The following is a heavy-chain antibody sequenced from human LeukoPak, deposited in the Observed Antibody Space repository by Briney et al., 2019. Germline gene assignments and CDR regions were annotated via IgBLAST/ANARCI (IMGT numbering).Heavy chain of an antibody. CDR2: IIPILGIA. J-gene: IGHJ4*02. CDR1: GGTFSSYA. V-gene: IGHV1-69*04. CDR3: AENYYGSGSPIEDFDY. D-gene: IGHD3-10*01. Sequence: GASVKVSCKASGGTFSSYAISWVRQAPGQGLEWMGRIIPILGIANYAQKFQGRVTITADKSTSTAYKELSSLRSEDTAVYYCAENYYGSGSPIEDFDYWGQGTLVTVSS.